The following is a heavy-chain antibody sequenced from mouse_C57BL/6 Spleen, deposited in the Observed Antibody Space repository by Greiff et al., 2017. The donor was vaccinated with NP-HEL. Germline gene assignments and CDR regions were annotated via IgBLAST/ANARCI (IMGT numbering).Heavy chain of an antibody. CDR3: ARSGYCNSVGFDV. J-gene: IGHJ1*03. CDR2: IDPSDSYT. D-gene: IGHD2-1*01. CDR1: GYTFTSYW. V-gene: IGHV1-50*01. Sequence: VQLQQSGAELVKPGASVKLSCKASGYTFTSYWMQWVKQRPGQGLEWIGEIDPSDSYTNYNQKFKGKATLTVDTSSSTAYMQLSSLTSEDSAVYYCARSGYCNSVGFDVWGTGTTVTVSS.